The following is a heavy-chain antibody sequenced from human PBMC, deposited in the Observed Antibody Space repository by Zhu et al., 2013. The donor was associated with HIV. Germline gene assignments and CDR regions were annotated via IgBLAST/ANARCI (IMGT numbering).Heavy chain of an antibody. CDR2: ISAYNGNT. CDR3: AVSIAARPFWPTLAYYYYGMDV. Sequence: QVQLVQSGAEVKKPGASVKVSCKASGYTFTSYGISWVRQAPGQGLEWMGWISAYNGNTNYAQKLQGRVTMTTDTSTSTAYMELRSLRSDDTAVYYCAVSIAARPFWPTLAYYYYGMDVWGQGTTVTVSS. D-gene: IGHD6-6*01. J-gene: IGHJ6*02. V-gene: IGHV1-18*01. CDR1: GYTFTSYG.